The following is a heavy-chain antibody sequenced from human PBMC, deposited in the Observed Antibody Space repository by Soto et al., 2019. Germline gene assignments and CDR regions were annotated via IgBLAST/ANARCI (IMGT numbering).Heavy chain of an antibody. D-gene: IGHD2-8*02. Sequence: QVQLVESGGGVVQPGRSLRLSCAVSGFTVSTYGMHWVRQAPGKGLEWVAVISRDGGTKYYADSVKGRFTISRDNSRNTLFLEMSRLRGDDMAVYYCTGEVASGYWGQGPLVTVSS. CDR2: ISRDGGTK. J-gene: IGHJ4*02. CDR3: TGEVASGY. CDR1: GFTVSTYG. V-gene: IGHV3-30*03.